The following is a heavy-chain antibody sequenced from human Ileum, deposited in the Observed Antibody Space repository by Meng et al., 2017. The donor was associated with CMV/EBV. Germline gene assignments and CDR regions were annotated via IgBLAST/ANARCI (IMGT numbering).Heavy chain of an antibody. D-gene: IGHD6-13*01. J-gene: IGHJ4*02. CDR1: GFTFRSYW. Sequence: GGSLRPSCAASGFTFRSYWMHWVRQAPGKGLVWVSRIMSDGTGTSYADSVKCRFTISRDNAKNTLYLQMNSLTAEDTAVYYCARGGSTWVDYWGQGTLVTVSS. V-gene: IGHV3-74*01. CDR2: IMSDGTGT. CDR3: ARGGSTWVDY.